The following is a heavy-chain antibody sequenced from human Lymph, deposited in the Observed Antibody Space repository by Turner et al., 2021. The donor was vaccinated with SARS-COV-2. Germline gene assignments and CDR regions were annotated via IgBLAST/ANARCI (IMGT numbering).Heavy chain of an antibody. CDR1: GDSSSRSY. J-gene: IGHJ4*02. CDR3: ARGFDY. V-gene: IGHV4-59*08. Sequence: QVQLQWSRPGRGKRSGTLSITCTVPGDSSSRSYWSWIRQPPGKGLEWIGYIYYSGSTNYNPSLKSRFTIPVDTSKNQFALRLSAVTAADTAVYYCARGFDYWGQGTLVTVSS. CDR2: IYYSGST.